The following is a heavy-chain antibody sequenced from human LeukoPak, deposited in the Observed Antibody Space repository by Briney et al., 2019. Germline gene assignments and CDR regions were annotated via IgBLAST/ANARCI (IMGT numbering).Heavy chain of an antibody. CDR2: INHSGST. Sequence: SETLSLTCAVYGGSFSGYYWSWIRQPPGKGLEWIGEINHSGSTNYNPSLKSRVTISVDTSKNQFSLKLSSVTAADTAVYYCARAAGTGELDYWGQGTLVTVSS. D-gene: IGHD6-13*01. CDR1: GGSFSGYY. J-gene: IGHJ4*02. V-gene: IGHV4-34*01. CDR3: ARAAGTGELDY.